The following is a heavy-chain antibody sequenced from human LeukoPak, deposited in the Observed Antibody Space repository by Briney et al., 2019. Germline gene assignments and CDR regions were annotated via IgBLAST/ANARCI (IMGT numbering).Heavy chain of an antibody. CDR1: GFTFSSYA. Sequence: GGSLRLSCAASGFTFSSYAMSWVRQAPGKGLEWVSGISGSGGSTYYGDSVKGRFTISRDNSKNTLHLHMNSLRAEDTAVYYCANIGVDTSGWRREFDSWGQGTLVTVSS. V-gene: IGHV3-23*01. D-gene: IGHD6-19*01. CDR3: ANIGVDTSGWRREFDS. CDR2: ISGSGGST. J-gene: IGHJ4*02.